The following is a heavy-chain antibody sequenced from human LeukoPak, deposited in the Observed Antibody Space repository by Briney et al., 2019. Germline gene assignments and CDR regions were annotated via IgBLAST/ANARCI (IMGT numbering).Heavy chain of an antibody. Sequence: GGSLRLSCAASGFTVSNSYMSWVRQAPGKGLEWVSVIYDGGSTYYADSVKGRFTISRDNSKNTLYLQMNSLRVEDTAVYYCARVDSYYFHTSGFYDQGDYWGQGTLVTVSS. D-gene: IGHD3-22*01. V-gene: IGHV3-53*01. CDR2: IYDGGST. CDR3: ARVDSYYFHTSGFYDQGDY. J-gene: IGHJ4*02. CDR1: GFTVSNSY.